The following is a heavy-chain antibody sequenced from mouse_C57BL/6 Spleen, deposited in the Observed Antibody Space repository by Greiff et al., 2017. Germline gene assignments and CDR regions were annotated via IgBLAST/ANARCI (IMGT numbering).Heavy chain of an antibody. J-gene: IGHJ3*01. V-gene: IGHV3-6*01. D-gene: IGHD2-1*01. CDR2: ISYDGSN. Sequence: EVKLVESGPGLVKPSQSLSLTCSVTGYSITSGYYWNWIRQFPGNKLEWMGYISYDGSNNYNPSLKNRISITRDTSKNQFFLKLNSVTTEDTATYYCAREGAYGNGFAYWGQGTLVTVSA. CDR3: AREGAYGNGFAY. CDR1: GYSITSGYY.